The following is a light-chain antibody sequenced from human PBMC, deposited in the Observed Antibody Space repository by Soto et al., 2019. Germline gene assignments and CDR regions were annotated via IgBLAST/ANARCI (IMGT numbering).Light chain of an antibody. J-gene: IGLJ1*01. CDR3: AAWDDSLSGSYV. Sequence: SLLTPPPPASGTPGQRVTISCSGSSPNLGSNYVYWYQQLPGTAPKLLIYRNNQRPSGVPDRFSGSKSGTSASLAISGLRSEDEADYYCAAWDDSLSGSYVFGTGTKVTVL. CDR1: SPNLGSNY. V-gene: IGLV1-47*01. CDR2: RNN.